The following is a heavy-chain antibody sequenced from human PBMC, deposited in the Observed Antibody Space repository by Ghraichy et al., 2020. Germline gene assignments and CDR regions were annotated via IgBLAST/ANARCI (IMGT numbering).Heavy chain of an antibody. J-gene: IGHJ5*02. D-gene: IGHD6-13*01. V-gene: IGHV4-59*01. Sequence: SETLSLTCTVSGGSISSYYWSWIRQPPGKGLEWIGYIYYSGSTNYNPSLKSRVTISVDTSKNQFSLKLSSVTAADTAVYYCARASAALPHITFDPWGQGTLVTVSS. CDR1: GGSISSYY. CDR3: ARASAALPHITFDP. CDR2: IYYSGST.